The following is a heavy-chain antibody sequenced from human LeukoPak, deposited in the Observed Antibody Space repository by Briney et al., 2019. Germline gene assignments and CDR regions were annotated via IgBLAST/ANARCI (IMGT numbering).Heavy chain of an antibody. V-gene: IGHV4-61*08. D-gene: IGHD5-18*01. Sequence: PSETLSLTCTVSGGSFSSSDYYWGWIRQPPGKGLEWIGYINYSGSTNYNPSLKSRVTISVDTSKNQFSLKLSSVTAADTAVYYCARGDTWVDYWGQGTLVTISS. CDR3: ARGDTWVDY. CDR2: INYSGST. CDR1: GGSFSSSDYY. J-gene: IGHJ4*02.